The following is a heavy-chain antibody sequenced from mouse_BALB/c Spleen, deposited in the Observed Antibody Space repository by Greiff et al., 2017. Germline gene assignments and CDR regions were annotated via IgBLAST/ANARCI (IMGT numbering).Heavy chain of an antibody. CDR2: ISSGSSTI. CDR1: GFTFSSFG. V-gene: IGHV5-17*02. Sequence: EVKLMESGGGLVQPGGSRKLSCAASGFTFSSFGMHWVRQAPEKGLEWVAYISSGSSTIYYADTVKGRFTISRDNPKNTPFLQMTSLRSEDTAMYYCARAWVDWYFDVWGAGTTVTVSS. CDR3: ARAWVDWYFDV. D-gene: IGHD1-1*02. J-gene: IGHJ1*01.